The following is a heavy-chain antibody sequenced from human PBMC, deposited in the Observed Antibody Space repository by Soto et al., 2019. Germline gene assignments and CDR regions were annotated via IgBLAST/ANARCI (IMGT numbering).Heavy chain of an antibody. CDR2: IYHSGST. CDR1: GYSISSGYY. CDR3: ARVSGYYGSGRGLYYYGMDV. J-gene: IGHJ6*02. D-gene: IGHD3-10*01. V-gene: IGHV4-38-2*01. Sequence: SETLSLTCAVSGYSISSGYYWGWIRQPPGKGLEWIGSIYHSGSTYYNPSLKSRVTISVDTSKNQFSLKLSSVTAADTAVYYCARVSGYYGSGRGLYYYGMDVWGQGTTVTVSS.